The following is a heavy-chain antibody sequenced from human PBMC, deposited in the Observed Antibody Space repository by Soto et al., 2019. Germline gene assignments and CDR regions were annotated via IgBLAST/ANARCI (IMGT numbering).Heavy chain of an antibody. CDR1: GGSISSSSYY. Sequence: SETLSLTCTVSGGSISSSSYYWGWIRQPPGKGLEWIGSIYYSGSTYYNPSLKSRVTISVDTSKNQFSLKLSSVTAADTAVYYCARRVANYYYGMDVWGQGTTVS. CDR3: ARRVANYYYGMDV. J-gene: IGHJ6*02. V-gene: IGHV4-39*01. CDR2: IYYSGST.